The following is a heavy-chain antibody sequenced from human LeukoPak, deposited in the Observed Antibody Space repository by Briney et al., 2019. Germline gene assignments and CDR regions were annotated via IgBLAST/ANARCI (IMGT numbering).Heavy chain of an antibody. D-gene: IGHD1-26*01. V-gene: IGHV3-23*01. CDR1: GFTFSSYA. CDR3: ATPAIVGATTGWFDP. Sequence: PGGSLRLSCAASGFTFSSYAMSWVRQAPGKGLEWVSAISGSCGSTYYADSVKGRFTISRDNSKNTLYLQMNSLRAEDTAVYYCATPAIVGATTGWFDPWGQGTLVTVSS. CDR2: ISGSCGST. J-gene: IGHJ5*02.